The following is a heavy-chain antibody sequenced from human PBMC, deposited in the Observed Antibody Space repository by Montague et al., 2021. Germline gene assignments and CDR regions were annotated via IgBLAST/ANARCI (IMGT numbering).Heavy chain of an antibody. V-gene: IGHV3-23*01. Sequence: LSISFSASGFPFSSYAMSWVRQAPGKGLKWVSSITSGGSTYYADSVTGRFTISRDNSKNTLYLQMNSLRAEDTAVYYCTKDQDDYGDYVDWVDTWGQGTLVTVSS. CDR1: GFPFSSYA. CDR3: TKDQDDYGDYVDWVDT. D-gene: IGHD4-17*01. CDR2: ITSGGST. J-gene: IGHJ5*02.